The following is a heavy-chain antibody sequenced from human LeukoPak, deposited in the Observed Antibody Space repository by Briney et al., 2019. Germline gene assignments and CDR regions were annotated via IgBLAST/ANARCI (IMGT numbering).Heavy chain of an antibody. V-gene: IGHV5-51*01. D-gene: IGHD6-6*01. CDR1: GYRFTSYW. Sequence: GESLKISCKGSGYRFTSYWIGWVRQRPGKGLEGMTIIYPGDFDARYSPSFQGHVTISVDNSISTAYLQWSSLKASDTAMYFCVRQESEDSTLPNWFDPWGQGTLVIVSS. CDR2: IYPGDFDA. CDR3: VRQESEDSTLPNWFDP. J-gene: IGHJ5*02.